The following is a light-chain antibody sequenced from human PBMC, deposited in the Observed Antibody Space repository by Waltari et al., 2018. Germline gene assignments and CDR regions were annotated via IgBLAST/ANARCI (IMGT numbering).Light chain of an antibody. V-gene: IGKV3-20*01. J-gene: IGKJ1*01. Sequence: EIVLPQSPGTLSLSPGERATLSCRASQSVSRTLAWYQQKPGQAPKLLIDGASIRATGIPDRFTGSGSGTDFSLTISSLEPEDFAIYFCQHYVRLPATFGQGTKVEIK. CDR2: GAS. CDR3: QHYVRLPAT. CDR1: QSVSRT.